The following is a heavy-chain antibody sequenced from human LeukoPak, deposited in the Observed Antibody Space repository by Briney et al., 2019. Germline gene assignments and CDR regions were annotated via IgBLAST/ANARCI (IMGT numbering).Heavy chain of an antibody. Sequence: GASVKVSCKASGYTFTNYYMHWVRQAPGQGLEWMGMIVPSSGGTAYAQKFQGKFTMTRDTSTSTAYMELRSLRSDDTAVYYCARDHRWDSFDYWGQGTLVTVSS. CDR3: ARDHRWDSFDY. V-gene: IGHV1-46*01. CDR2: IVPSSGGT. D-gene: IGHD1-26*01. CDR1: GYTFTNYY. J-gene: IGHJ4*02.